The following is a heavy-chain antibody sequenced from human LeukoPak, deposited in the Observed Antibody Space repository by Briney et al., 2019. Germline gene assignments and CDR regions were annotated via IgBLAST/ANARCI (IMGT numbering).Heavy chain of an antibody. Sequence: SQTLSLTCAISGDSVSSNSAAWNWIRQSPSRGLEWLGRTYYRSKWYNDYAVSVKSRITINPDTSKNQFSLQLNSVTPEDTAVYYCARGGQHTYYYGSGSYWDYYYMDVWGKETTVTISS. CDR3: ARGGQHTYYYGSGSYWDYYYMDV. V-gene: IGHV6-1*01. CDR1: GDSVSSNSAA. J-gene: IGHJ6*03. D-gene: IGHD3-10*01. CDR2: TYYRSKWYN.